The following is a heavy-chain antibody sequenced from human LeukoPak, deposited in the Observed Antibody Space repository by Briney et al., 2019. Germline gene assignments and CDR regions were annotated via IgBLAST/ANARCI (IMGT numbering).Heavy chain of an antibody. CDR3: ARSYSSGWYYFDY. CDR1: GYTFTSYG. CDR2: ISAYNGNT. V-gene: IGHV1-18*01. J-gene: IGHJ4*02. Sequence: ASVKVSCKASGYTFTSYGFSWVRHAPGQGLERMGWISAYNGNTNYAQKLQGRVTMTTDTSTSTAYMELRSLRADDTAVYYCARSYSSGWYYFDYWGQGTLVTVSS. D-gene: IGHD6-19*01.